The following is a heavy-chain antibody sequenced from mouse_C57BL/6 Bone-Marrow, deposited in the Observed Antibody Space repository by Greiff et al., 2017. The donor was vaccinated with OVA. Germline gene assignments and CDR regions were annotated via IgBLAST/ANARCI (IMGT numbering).Heavy chain of an antibody. Sequence: VQLQESGPGLVQPSQSLSITCTVSGFSLTSYGVHWVRQSPGKGLEWLGVIWSGGSTDYNAAFISRLSISKDNSKSQVFFKRNSLQADDTAIYYCARKNYGTHWYFDVWGTGTTVTVSS. CDR2: IWSGGST. J-gene: IGHJ1*03. D-gene: IGHD1-1*01. V-gene: IGHV2-2*01. CDR3: ARKNYGTHWYFDV. CDR1: GFSLTSYG.